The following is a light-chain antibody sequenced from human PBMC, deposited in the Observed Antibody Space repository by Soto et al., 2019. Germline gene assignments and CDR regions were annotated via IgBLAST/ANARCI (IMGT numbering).Light chain of an antibody. J-gene: IGKJ1*01. CDR3: HQHDQLPPA. V-gene: IGKV3-15*01. CDR2: SAS. Sequence: EIVMTQSPVTLSVSPGETVILSCRASQSLRSNLAWYQQKPGQTPRLLIYSASIRAAATPARFSGSGAGTNFSLSISSLQSEDFAVYYCHQHDQLPPAFGQGTKVDLK. CDR1: QSLRSN.